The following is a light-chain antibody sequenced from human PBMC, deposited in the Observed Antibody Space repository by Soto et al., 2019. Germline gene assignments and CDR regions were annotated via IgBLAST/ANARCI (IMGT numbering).Light chain of an antibody. Sequence: QSALTQPASVSGSPGQSITISCTGTSSDVGRYNYVSWSQHYPGKAPKLMIYEVINRPSGVSNRFSGSKSGNTASLTISGLQAEDEADYYCSSFTTSSTWVFGGGTKLTVL. J-gene: IGLJ3*02. V-gene: IGLV2-14*01. CDR1: SSDVGRYNY. CDR2: EVI. CDR3: SSFTTSSTWV.